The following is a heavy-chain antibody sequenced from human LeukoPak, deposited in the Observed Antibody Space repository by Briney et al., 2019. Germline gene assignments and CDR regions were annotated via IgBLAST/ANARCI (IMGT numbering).Heavy chain of an antibody. D-gene: IGHD4-17*01. V-gene: IGHV3-73*01. J-gene: IGHJ3*02. CDR2: IRNKGDSYAT. Sequence: PGGSLRLSCAASGFTFSGSAMHWVRQASGQGLEWVGRIRNKGDSYATAYAASVKGRFTISRDDSKNTAYLQMNSLKTEDTAVYYCTRYGDDDAFDIWGQGTMVTVSS. CDR1: GFTFSGSA. CDR3: TRYGDDDAFDI.